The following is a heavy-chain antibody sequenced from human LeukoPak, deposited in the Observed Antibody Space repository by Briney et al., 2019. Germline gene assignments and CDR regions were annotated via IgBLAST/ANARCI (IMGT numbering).Heavy chain of an antibody. CDR1: GFTFSTYD. V-gene: IGHV3-21*06. J-gene: IGHJ4*02. CDR2: ISSSGSYI. D-gene: IGHD6-13*01. Sequence: GGSLRLSCAASGFTFSTYDMNWVRQAPGKGLEWVSSISSSGSYIYYADSLKGRFAISRDDAKNSLYLQMNNLRAEDTAVYYCAREDASSLDYWGQGILVTVSS. CDR3: AREDASSLDY.